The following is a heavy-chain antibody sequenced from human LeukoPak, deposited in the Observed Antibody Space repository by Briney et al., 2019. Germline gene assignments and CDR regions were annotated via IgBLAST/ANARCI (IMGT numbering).Heavy chain of an antibody. CDR1: GGSISGYY. J-gene: IGHJ4*02. CDR3: ARVIAVAGTDAFDY. CDR2: IHYSGST. D-gene: IGHD6-19*01. Sequence: PSETLSLTCTVSGGSISGYYWSWIRQPPGKGLGWIGYIHYSGSTSYKPSLNSRVTMSVDTSKNHFSLKLSSVTAADTAVYYCARVIAVAGTDAFDYWGQGALVTVSS. V-gene: IGHV4-59*01.